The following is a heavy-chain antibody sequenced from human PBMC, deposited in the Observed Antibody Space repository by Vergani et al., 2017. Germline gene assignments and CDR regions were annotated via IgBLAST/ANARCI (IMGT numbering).Heavy chain of an antibody. Sequence: EVQLLESGGSLKQPGGSVRLSCAASGFTFSTYAMHWVRPAPGKGLEWVSALTGWGGSTYYADSFKGSFIISRDNSRDTLYLQMNSLRPEDTATYYCVKDAGSYENFFDSWGQGTLVTVSS. D-gene: IGHD1-26*01. CDR1: GFTFSTYA. V-gene: IGHV3-23*01. J-gene: IGHJ4*02. CDR2: LTGWGGST. CDR3: VKDAGSYENFFDS.